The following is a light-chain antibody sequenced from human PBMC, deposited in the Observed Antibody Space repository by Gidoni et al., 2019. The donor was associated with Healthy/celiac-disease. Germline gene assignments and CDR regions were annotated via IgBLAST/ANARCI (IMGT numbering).Light chain of an antibody. CDR1: SSNIGSNY. V-gene: IGLV1-47*02. Sequence: QSVLTQPPSASGTPGQRVSISCSGSSSNIGSNYVYWYQQLPGTAPKLLIYSNYQRPSGVPDRFSGSKSGTSASLAISGLRSEDEADYYCAAWDDSLSVVVFGGGTKLTGL. J-gene: IGLJ2*01. CDR3: AAWDDSLSVVV. CDR2: SNY.